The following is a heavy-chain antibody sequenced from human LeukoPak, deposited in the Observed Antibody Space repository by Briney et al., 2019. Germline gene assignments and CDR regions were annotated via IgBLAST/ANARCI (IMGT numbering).Heavy chain of an antibody. CDR2: ISYDGSNK. Sequence: GRSLRLSCAASGFTFSSYAMHWVRQAPGKGLEWVALISYDGSNKYYADSVKGRFTISRDNSKNTLCLQMNSLRAEDTAVYYCAKDAEWQHLVYYFDYWGQGTLVTVSS. D-gene: IGHD6-13*01. J-gene: IGHJ4*02. CDR3: AKDAEWQHLVYYFDY. V-gene: IGHV3-30*18. CDR1: GFTFSSYA.